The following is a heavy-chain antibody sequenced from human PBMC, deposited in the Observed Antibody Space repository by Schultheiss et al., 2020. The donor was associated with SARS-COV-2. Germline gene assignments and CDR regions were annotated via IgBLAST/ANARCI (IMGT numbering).Heavy chain of an antibody. V-gene: IGHV4-39*07. Sequence: SETLSLTCTVSGGSISSGGYYWSWIRQPPGKGLEWIGEINHSGSTNYNPSLKSRVTISVDTSKNQFSLKLSSVTAADTAVYYCARGFDYYDSSGPWGQGTLVTVSS. D-gene: IGHD3-22*01. CDR2: INHSGST. J-gene: IGHJ5*02. CDR3: ARGFDYYDSSGP. CDR1: GGSISSGGYY.